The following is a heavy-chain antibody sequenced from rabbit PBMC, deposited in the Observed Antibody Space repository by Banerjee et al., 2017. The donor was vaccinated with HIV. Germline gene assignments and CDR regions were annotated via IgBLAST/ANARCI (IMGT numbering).Heavy chain of an antibody. V-gene: IGHV1S43*01. D-gene: IGHD2-1*01. J-gene: IGHJ4*01. CDR1: GIDFSSYYY. Sequence: QQQLEESGGGLVKPGGTLTLTCKASGIDFSSYYYMCWVRQAPGKGLELIACIYISSGSTYYASWVNGRFTISRSTSLNTVDLKMTSLTAADTATYFCARLGPYSYDDYGDWKKDFNLWGPGTLVTVS. CDR2: IYISSGST. CDR3: ARLGPYSYDDYGDWKKDFNL.